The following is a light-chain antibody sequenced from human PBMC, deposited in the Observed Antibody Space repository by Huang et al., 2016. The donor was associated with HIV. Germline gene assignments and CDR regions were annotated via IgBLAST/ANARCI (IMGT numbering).Light chain of an antibody. Sequence: EIVLTQSPATLSLSPGERAPLSCRAGQSVSSYLAWYQQKPGQAPRHVIYDTSNRAAGIPARFSGSGSGTDFTLTISSLEPEDFAVYYCQQRDNWHWPFGQGTKVEIK. CDR3: QQRDNWHWP. J-gene: IGKJ1*01. CDR2: DTS. V-gene: IGKV3-11*01. CDR1: QSVSSY.